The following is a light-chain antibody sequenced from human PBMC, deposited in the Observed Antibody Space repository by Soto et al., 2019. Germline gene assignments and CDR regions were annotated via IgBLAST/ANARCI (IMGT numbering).Light chain of an antibody. CDR3: HQHGPSPV. J-gene: IGKJ4*01. V-gene: IGKV3-20*01. CDR2: GAS. CDR1: QHIDRLS. Sequence: EIVLTQSPGTLSLSPGERVTLSCRASQHIDRLSLAWYQQKPGQAPKLLIYGASSRATGIPDRFSGSGSGTDFPLSVSRLEPEDFAVYYCHQHGPSPVFGGGTRVEIK.